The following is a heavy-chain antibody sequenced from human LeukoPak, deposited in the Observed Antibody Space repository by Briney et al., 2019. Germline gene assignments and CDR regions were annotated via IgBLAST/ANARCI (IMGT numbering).Heavy chain of an antibody. CDR2: INPNSGGT. CDR3: ARDPSNTSGRFWFLDV. Sequence: ASVKVSCKASGYTFTGYYMHWVRQAPGQELEWMGWINPNSGGTNYAQKFQGRVTMTRDTSISTAYMELRSLRSDDTAVYYCARDPSNTSGRFWFLDVWGRGTLVTVSA. CDR1: GYTFTGYY. V-gene: IGHV1-2*02. J-gene: IGHJ2*01. D-gene: IGHD6-19*01.